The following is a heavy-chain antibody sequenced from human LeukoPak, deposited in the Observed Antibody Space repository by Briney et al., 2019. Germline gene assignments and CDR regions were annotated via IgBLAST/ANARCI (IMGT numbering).Heavy chain of an antibody. Sequence: SETLSLTCAVYGGSFSGYYWSWIRQPPGKGLEWIGEINHSGSTNYNPSLKSRVTISVDTSKNQFSLKLSSVTAADTAVYYCARHSWWEPFQHWGQGTLVTVSS. CDR1: GGSFSGYY. V-gene: IGHV4-34*01. J-gene: IGHJ1*01. CDR3: ARHSWWEPFQH. D-gene: IGHD1-26*01. CDR2: INHSGST.